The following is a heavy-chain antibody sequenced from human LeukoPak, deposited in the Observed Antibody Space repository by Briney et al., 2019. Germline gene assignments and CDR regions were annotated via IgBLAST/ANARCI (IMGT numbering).Heavy chain of an antibody. CDR2: ISYDGSNK. CDR1: GFTFSSYA. V-gene: IGHV3-30*01. CDR3: ARAGEYSSSLFDY. J-gene: IGHJ4*02. D-gene: IGHD6-6*01. Sequence: GGSLRLSCAASGFTFSSYAMHWVRQAPGKGLEWEAVISYDGSNKYYADSVKGRFTISRDNSKNTLYLQMNSLRAEDTAVYYCARAGEYSSSLFDYWGQGTLVTVSS.